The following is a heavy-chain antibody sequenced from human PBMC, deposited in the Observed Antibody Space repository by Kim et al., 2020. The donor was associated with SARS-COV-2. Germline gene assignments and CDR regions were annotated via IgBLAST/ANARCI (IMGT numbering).Heavy chain of an antibody. Sequence: GGSLRLSCAASGFTFDDYAMHWVRQAPGKGLEWVSLISGDGGSTYYADSVKGRFTISRDNSKNSLYLQMNSLRTEDTALYYCANSKGHYYYYGMDVWGQGTTVTVSS. CDR2: ISGDGGST. CDR3: ANSKGHYYYYGMDV. CDR1: GFTFDDYA. V-gene: IGHV3-43*02. J-gene: IGHJ6*02.